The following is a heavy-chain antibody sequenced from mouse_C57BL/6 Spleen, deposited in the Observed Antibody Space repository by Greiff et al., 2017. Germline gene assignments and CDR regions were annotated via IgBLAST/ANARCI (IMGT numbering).Heavy chain of an antibody. D-gene: IGHD3-3*01. V-gene: IGHV1-61*01. Sequence: VQLQQPGAELVRPGSSVKLSCKASGYTFTSYWMDWVKQRPGQGLEWIGNIYPSDSETHYNQKFKDKATLTVDKSSSTAYMQLSSLTSEDSAVYYCARGTVGDYWGQGTTLTVSS. J-gene: IGHJ2*01. CDR3: ARGTVGDY. CDR2: IYPSDSET. CDR1: GYTFTSYW.